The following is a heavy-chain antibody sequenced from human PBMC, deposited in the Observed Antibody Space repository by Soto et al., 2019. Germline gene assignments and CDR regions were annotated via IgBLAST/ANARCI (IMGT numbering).Heavy chain of an antibody. CDR3: ARSIVVVTALDD. CDR2: INAGNGNT. CDR1: GYTFTSYA. D-gene: IGHD2-21*02. V-gene: IGHV1-3*05. Sequence: QVQLVQSGAEEKKPGASVKVSCKASGYTFTSYAMHWVRQAPGQRLEWMGWINAGNGNTKYSQKFQGRVTITRDTTASTAYMERSRLRSEDTAVYYCARSIVVVTALDDWGQGTTVTVSS. J-gene: IGHJ4*02.